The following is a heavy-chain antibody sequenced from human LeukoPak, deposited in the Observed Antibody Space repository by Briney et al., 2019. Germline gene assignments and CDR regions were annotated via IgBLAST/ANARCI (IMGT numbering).Heavy chain of an antibody. Sequence: SVKVSCKASGDTLSNYAISWVRQAPGQGLEWMGVIIPIYGTSNYAHKFQGRVTITTDESTGTVYLELNNLRSDDTAVYYCARNIGPSDVDYGSTGDCFDFWGQGTLVTVSS. CDR3: ARNIGPSDVDYGSTGDCFDF. CDR1: GDTLSNYA. D-gene: IGHD4-23*01. V-gene: IGHV1-69*05. CDR2: IIPIYGTS. J-gene: IGHJ4*02.